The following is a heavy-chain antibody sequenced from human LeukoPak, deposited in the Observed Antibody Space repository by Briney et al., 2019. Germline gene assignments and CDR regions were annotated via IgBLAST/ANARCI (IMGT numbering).Heavy chain of an antibody. D-gene: IGHD5-18*01. V-gene: IGHV3-30-3*01. CDR3: ARGGYSHGHDY. Sequence: GRSLRLSCAASGFTFSSYAMHWVRQAPGKGLEWVAVISYDGSNKYYADSVKGRFTISRDNSKYTLYLQMNSLRAEDTAVYYCARGGYSHGHDYWGQGTLVTVSS. J-gene: IGHJ4*02. CDR2: ISYDGSNK. CDR1: GFTFSSYA.